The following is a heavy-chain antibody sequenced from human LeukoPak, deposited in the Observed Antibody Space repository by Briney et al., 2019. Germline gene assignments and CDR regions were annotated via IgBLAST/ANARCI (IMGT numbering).Heavy chain of an antibody. J-gene: IGHJ4*02. Sequence: GGSLRLSCAASGFTVSSNYMSWVRQAPGKGLEWVSVIYSGGSTYYADSVKGRFTISRDNSKNTLYLQMNSLRAEDTAVYYCARVQGWQQLVPTFDYWGQGTLVTVSS. CDR2: IYSGGST. V-gene: IGHV3-53*01. CDR3: ARVQGWQQLVPTFDY. CDR1: GFTVSSNY. D-gene: IGHD6-13*01.